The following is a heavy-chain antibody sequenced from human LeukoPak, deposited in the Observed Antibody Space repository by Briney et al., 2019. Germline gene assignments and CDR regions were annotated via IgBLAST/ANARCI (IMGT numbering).Heavy chain of an antibody. Sequence: SETLSLTCAVYGRSFSGYYWSWIRQPSGKGLEWIGEINHSGSTNYNPSLKSRVTISVDTSKNQFSLKLSSVTAADTAVYYCARHKMRDGYNYPSNFDYWGQGTLVTVSS. CDR3: ARHKMRDGYNYPSNFDY. CDR1: GRSFSGYY. J-gene: IGHJ4*02. CDR2: INHSGST. V-gene: IGHV4-34*01. D-gene: IGHD5-24*01.